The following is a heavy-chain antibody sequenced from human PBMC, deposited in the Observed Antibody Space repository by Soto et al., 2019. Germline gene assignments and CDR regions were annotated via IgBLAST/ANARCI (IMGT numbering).Heavy chain of an antibody. CDR1: GGSISSSSYY. D-gene: IGHD3-10*01. J-gene: IGHJ5*02. Sequence: SETLSLTCTVSGGSISSSSYYWGWIRQPPGKGLEWIGGIYYSGSTYYNPSLKSRVTISVDTSKNQFSLKLSSVTAADTAVYYCARWMYRDYYGPGPWGQGTLVTVSS. CDR3: ARWMYRDYYGPGP. CDR2: IYYSGST. V-gene: IGHV4-39*01.